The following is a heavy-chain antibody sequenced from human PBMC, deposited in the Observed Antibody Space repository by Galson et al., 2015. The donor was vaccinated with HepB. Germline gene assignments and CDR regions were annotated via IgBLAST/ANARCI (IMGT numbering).Heavy chain of an antibody. Sequence: SVKVSCKVSGYSLTELSMHWVRQAPGKGLEWMGGFDPGDGETIYARKFQGRVTMTEDTSTDTAYMVMSSLTSDDTAVYYCALDWRGGYLTHAFEVWGQGTMITVSS. CDR1: GYSLTELS. CDR3: ALDWRGGYLTHAFEV. D-gene: IGHD5-12*01. J-gene: IGHJ3*01. V-gene: IGHV1-24*01. CDR2: FDPGDGET.